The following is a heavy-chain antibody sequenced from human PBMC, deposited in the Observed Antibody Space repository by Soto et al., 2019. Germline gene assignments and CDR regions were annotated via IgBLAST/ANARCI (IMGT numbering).Heavy chain of an antibody. CDR3: ARGRGIAARYYYYYGMDV. V-gene: IGHV4-31*03. Sequence: PSETLSLTCTVSGGSISSGGYYWSWIRQHPGKGLEWIGYIYYSGSTYYNPSLKSRVTISVDTSKNQFSLKLSSVTAADTAVYYCARGRGIAARYYYYYGMDVWGQGTTVTVSS. CDR1: GGSISSGGYY. J-gene: IGHJ6*02. CDR2: IYYSGST. D-gene: IGHD6-6*01.